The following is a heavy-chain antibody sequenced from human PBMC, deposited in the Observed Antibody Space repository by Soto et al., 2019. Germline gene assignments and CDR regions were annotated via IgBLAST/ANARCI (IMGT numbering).Heavy chain of an antibody. CDR2: IIPIFGTA. Sequence: QVQLVQSGAEVKKPGSSVKVSCKASGGTFSSYAISWVLQAPGQGLEWMGGIIPIFGTANYAQKFQGRVTITADESTSTDYMELSSLRSEDTAVYYCGAVIVGGIDAFDIWGQGTMVTVSS. J-gene: IGHJ3*02. CDR1: GGTFSSYA. D-gene: IGHD3-22*01. CDR3: GAVIVGGIDAFDI. V-gene: IGHV1-69*01.